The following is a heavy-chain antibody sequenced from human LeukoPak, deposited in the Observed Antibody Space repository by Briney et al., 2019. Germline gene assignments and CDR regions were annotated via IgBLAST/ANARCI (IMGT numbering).Heavy chain of an antibody. V-gene: IGHV4-61*01. Sequence: SETLSLTCTVSGGSITSGSNYWTWIRQFPGKELEWIASIYNSGTTNYNPSLKSRVTLSLDTSKNQFSLKVSSVTAADTAVYYCAAGQKWLVYDYWGQGTLVTVSS. J-gene: IGHJ4*02. D-gene: IGHD6-19*01. CDR2: IYNSGTT. CDR1: GGSITSGSNY. CDR3: AAGQKWLVYDY.